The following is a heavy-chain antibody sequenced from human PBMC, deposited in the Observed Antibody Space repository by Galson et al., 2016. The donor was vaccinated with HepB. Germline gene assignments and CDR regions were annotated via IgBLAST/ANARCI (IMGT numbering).Heavy chain of an antibody. CDR2: ISDSGDET. CDR1: GFSFSSYA. J-gene: IGHJ6*02. Sequence: SLRLSCAASGFSFSSYAMTWVRQAPGKGLESVSGISDSGDETYYADSVKGRFAISRDNAKKTLWLQMNSLRAEDTAVYYCAKVYSRTRYYWYGMDVWGQGTTVTVPS. D-gene: IGHD2-21*01. V-gene: IGHV3-23*01. CDR3: AKVYSRTRYYWYGMDV.